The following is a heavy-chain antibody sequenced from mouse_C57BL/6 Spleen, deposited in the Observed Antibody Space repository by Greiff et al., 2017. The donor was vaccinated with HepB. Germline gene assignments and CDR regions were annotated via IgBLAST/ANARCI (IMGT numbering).Heavy chain of an antibody. CDR1: GYTFTDYY. CDR2: IYPGSGNT. J-gene: IGHJ4*01. V-gene: IGHV1-76*01. CDR3: ARGTYDGYYDYAMDY. Sequence: VQLQQSGAELVRPGASVKLSCKASGYTFTDYYINWVKQRPGQGLEWIARIYPGSGNTYYNEKFKGKATLTAEKSSSTAYMQLSSLTSEDSAVYFCARGTYDGYYDYAMDYWGQGTSVTVSS. D-gene: IGHD2-3*01.